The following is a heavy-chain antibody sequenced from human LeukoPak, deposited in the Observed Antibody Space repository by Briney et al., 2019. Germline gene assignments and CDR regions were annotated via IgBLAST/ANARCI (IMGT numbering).Heavy chain of an antibody. Sequence: GASVTVSCKASGYTFTIYDINWVRQATGQGLEWMGWMNPNSGNTGYAQKFQGRVTMTRNTSISTAYMELSSLRSEDTAVYYCARGDALRWGMDVWGKGTTVTVSS. CDR3: ARGDALRWGMDV. V-gene: IGHV1-8*01. D-gene: IGHD4-23*01. CDR1: GYTFTIYD. J-gene: IGHJ6*03. CDR2: MNPNSGNT.